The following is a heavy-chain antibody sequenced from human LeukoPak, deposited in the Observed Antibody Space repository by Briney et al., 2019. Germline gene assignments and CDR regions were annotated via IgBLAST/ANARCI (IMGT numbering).Heavy chain of an antibody. Sequence: ASVKVSCKASGYTFTGYYMHWVRQAPGQGLEWMGWINPNSGGTNYAQKLQGRVTMTTDTSTSTAYMELRSLRSDDTAVYYCARVRSSSWNIDYWGQGTLVTVSS. V-gene: IGHV1-2*02. CDR2: INPNSGGT. CDR3: ARVRSSSWNIDY. J-gene: IGHJ4*02. D-gene: IGHD6-13*01. CDR1: GYTFTGYY.